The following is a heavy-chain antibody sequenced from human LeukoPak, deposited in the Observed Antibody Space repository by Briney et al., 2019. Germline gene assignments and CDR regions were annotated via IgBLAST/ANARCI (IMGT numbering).Heavy chain of an antibody. Sequence: GGSLRLSCAASGFTFSSYSMNWVRQAPGKGLEWVAKIKPDGSEKDHVNSVKGRFTISRDNAKNSLYLQLNSLRAEDTAVYYCARSRFYFDYWGQGTLVTVSS. J-gene: IGHJ4*02. CDR1: GFTFSSYS. CDR2: IKPDGSEK. CDR3: ARSRFYFDY. V-gene: IGHV3-7*01.